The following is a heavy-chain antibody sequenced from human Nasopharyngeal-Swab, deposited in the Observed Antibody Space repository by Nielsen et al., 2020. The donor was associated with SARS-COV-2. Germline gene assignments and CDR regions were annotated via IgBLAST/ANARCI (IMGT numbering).Heavy chain of an antibody. Sequence: GESLKISCAASGFTFSSYAMSWVRQAPGKGLEWVSAISGSGGSTYYADSVKGRFTISRDNSKNTLYLQMNSLRAEDTAVYYCARGRVDTAMVPFYWGQGTLVTVSS. J-gene: IGHJ4*02. CDR1: GFTFSSYA. V-gene: IGHV3-23*01. CDR3: ARGRVDTAMVPFY. D-gene: IGHD5-18*01. CDR2: ISGSGGST.